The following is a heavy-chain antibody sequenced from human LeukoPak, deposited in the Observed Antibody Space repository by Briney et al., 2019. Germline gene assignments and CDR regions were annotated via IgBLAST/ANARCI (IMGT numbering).Heavy chain of an antibody. Sequence: GGSLRLSCAASGFTFDDYGMSWVRQAPGKGLEWVSGINWNGGSTGYADSVKGRFTISRDNAKNSLYLQMNSLRAEDTALYYCARTDRGYSGYDYSYYYMDVWGKGTTVTVSS. CDR2: INWNGGST. D-gene: IGHD5-12*01. CDR3: ARTDRGYSGYDYSYYYMDV. CDR1: GFTFDDYG. V-gene: IGHV3-20*04. J-gene: IGHJ6*03.